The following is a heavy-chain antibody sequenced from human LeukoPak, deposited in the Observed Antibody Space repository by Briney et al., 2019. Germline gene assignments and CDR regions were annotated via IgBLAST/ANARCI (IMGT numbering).Heavy chain of an antibody. V-gene: IGHV4-39*01. Sequence: SETLSLTCTISGGSISSSSYYWGWIRQPPGKGLEWIGSIYYSGSTYYNPSLKSRVTISVDTSKNQFSLKLSSVTAADTAVYYCARQLGVRAATSYDYWGQGTLVTVSS. CDR2: IYYSGST. J-gene: IGHJ4*02. CDR3: ARQLGVRAATSYDY. CDR1: GGSISSSSYY. D-gene: IGHD3-10*02.